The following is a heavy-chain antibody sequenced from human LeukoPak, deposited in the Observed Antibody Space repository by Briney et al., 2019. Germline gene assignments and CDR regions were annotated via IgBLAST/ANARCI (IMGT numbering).Heavy chain of an antibody. D-gene: IGHD6-6*01. CDR2: IYYSGST. J-gene: IGHJ6*02. CDR3: ARQGGAARLRANGLDV. CDR1: GGSISSYY. V-gene: IGHV4-59*08. Sequence: SETLSLTCTVSGGSISSYYWSWIRQPPGKGLEWIGYIYYSGSTNYNPSLKSRVTISVDTSKNQFSLKLSSVTAADTAVYYCARQGGAARLRANGLDVWGQGTTVTVSS.